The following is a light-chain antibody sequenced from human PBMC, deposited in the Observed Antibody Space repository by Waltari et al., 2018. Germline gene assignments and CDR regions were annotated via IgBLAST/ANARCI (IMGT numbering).Light chain of an antibody. J-gene: IGLJ1*01. CDR1: SSDVGDYKY. Sequence: QSALTQPASVSGSPGQSITISCTETSSDVGDYKYVSWYQQHPGKLPKLMLYDVSKRPSGVSNRFSGSKSGNTASLTISGLQAEDEADYFCSSYTSTYLFGTATKVTVL. CDR2: DVS. V-gene: IGLV2-14*03. CDR3: SSYTSTYL.